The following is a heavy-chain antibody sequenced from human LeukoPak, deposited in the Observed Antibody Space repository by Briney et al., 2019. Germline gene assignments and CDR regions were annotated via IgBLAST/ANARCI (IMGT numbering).Heavy chain of an antibody. V-gene: IGHV5-51*01. CDR3: ARRIAAAGKGYFDY. J-gene: IGHJ4*02. Sequence: GESLKISCEGSGYTFTSYWIGWVRQMPGKGLEWMGIIYPGDSHTRYSPSFQGQVTISADKSISTAYLQWSSLKASDTAMYYCARRIAAAGKGYFDYWGQGTLVTVSS. D-gene: IGHD6-13*01. CDR1: GYTFTSYW. CDR2: IYPGDSHT.